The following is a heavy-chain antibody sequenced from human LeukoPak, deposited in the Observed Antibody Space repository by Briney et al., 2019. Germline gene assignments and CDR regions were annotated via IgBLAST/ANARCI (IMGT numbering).Heavy chain of an antibody. CDR2: ISGSGGRT. CDR3: AKGHYYGSGSLDY. V-gene: IGHV3-23*01. J-gene: IGHJ4*02. CDR1: GFTFSSYA. D-gene: IGHD3-10*01. Sequence: GGSLRLSCAASGFTFSSYAMSWVRQAPGKGPEWVSAISGSGGRTYYADSVKGRFTISRDNSKNTLYLQMNSLRAEDTAVYYCAKGHYYGSGSLDYWGQGTLVTVSS.